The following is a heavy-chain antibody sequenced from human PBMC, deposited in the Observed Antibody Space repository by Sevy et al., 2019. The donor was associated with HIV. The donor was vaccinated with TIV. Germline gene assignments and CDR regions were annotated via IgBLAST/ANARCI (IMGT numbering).Heavy chain of an antibody. CDR3: AKDAYYYDSSGYSMSQWYYGMDV. Sequence: GGSLRLSCVASGFTFRTYAMSWVRQAPGKGLEWVSDISGSGGDTYYADSVKGRFTISRDNSKNTLYVQMNSLRADDMAVYYCAKDAYYYDSSGYSMSQWYYGMDVWGQGTTVTVSS. J-gene: IGHJ6*02. V-gene: IGHV3-23*01. CDR1: GFTFRTYA. D-gene: IGHD3-22*01. CDR2: ISGSGGDT.